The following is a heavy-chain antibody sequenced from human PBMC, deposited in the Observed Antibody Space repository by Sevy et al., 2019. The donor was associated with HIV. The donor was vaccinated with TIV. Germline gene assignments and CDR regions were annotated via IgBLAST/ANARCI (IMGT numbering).Heavy chain of an antibody. D-gene: IGHD6-19*01. V-gene: IGHV3-23*01. CDR2: ISGSGFDT. CDR1: VFTFSSYP. Sequence: GGSLRLSCAASVFTFSSYPMSWVRQAPGKGLEWVSAISGSGFDTYYGDSVKGRFTISRDNSKNTVHLQMNSLRAEDTATYFCAKEYRIAVAGTVAFDIWGQGTMVTVSS. CDR3: AKEYRIAVAGTVAFDI. J-gene: IGHJ3*02.